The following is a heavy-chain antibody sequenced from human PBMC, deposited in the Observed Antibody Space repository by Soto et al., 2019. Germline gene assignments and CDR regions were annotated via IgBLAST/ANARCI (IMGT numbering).Heavy chain of an antibody. CDR3: ASLRGYSSSLGYYCYMDV. Sequence: QVQLQQWGAGLLKPSETLSLTCAVYGGSFSGYYWSWIRQPPGKGLEWIGEINHSGSTNYNPSLKSRVTISVDTSKNQFSLKLSSVTAADTAVYYCASLRGYSSSLGYYCYMDVWGKGTTVTVSS. J-gene: IGHJ6*03. D-gene: IGHD6-6*01. CDR2: INHSGST. V-gene: IGHV4-34*01. CDR1: GGSFSGYY.